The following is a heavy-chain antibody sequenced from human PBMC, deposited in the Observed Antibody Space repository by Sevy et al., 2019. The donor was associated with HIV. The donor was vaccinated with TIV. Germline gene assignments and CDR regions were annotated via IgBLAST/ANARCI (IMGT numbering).Heavy chain of an antibody. D-gene: IGHD6-19*01. J-gene: IGHJ5*02. CDR3: ARESGYSSGWNLDNWFDP. CDR2: IWNDGGNK. V-gene: IGHV3-33*01. CDR1: GFTFSSYG. Sequence: GGSLRLSCAASGFTFSSYGMHWVRQAPGKGLEWVAVIWNDGGNKYNADSVRGRFTISSDNSKNTLYLQMNSMRAEDTAVYYCARESGYSSGWNLDNWFDPWGQGTLVTVSS.